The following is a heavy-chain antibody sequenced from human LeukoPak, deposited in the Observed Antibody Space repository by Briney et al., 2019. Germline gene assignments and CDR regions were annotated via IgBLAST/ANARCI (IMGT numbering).Heavy chain of an antibody. J-gene: IGHJ4*02. CDR2: INQSGST. CDR3: ARNSAYSSSSGINL. V-gene: IGHV4-34*01. D-gene: IGHD6-6*01. CDR1: GGSFSSYY. Sequence: SETLSLTCAVYGGSFSSYYWSWIRQPPGKGLEWIGEINQSGSTNYNPSLKSRVTLSVDTPRNQFSLNLYSVTAADTAVYYCARNSAYSSSSGINLWGQGTLVTVSS.